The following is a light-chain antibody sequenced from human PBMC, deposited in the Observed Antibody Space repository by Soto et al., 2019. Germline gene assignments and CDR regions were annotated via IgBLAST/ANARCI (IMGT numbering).Light chain of an antibody. J-gene: IGKJ1*01. V-gene: IGKV1-5*03. CDR2: EAS. CDR3: QQYSAKWS. Sequence: DIQMTQSPSTLSASVGDSVTITCRASESISSWLAWFQQKPGKAPKLLIQEASILESGVPSRFSSSESGTEFTLTISSLQPDDFATYFCQQYSAKWSFGQGTKVEIK. CDR1: ESISSW.